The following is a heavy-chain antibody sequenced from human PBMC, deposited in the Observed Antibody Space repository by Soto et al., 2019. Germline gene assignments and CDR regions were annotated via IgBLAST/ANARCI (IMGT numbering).Heavy chain of an antibody. Sequence: QVQLQESGPGLVKPSETLSLTCTVSGGSISSISYYWGWIRQPPGKGLEWIGSIYYSGSTYYKPSLKSRVPISVATSKNQFSLKLSSVTAADTAVYYCARHDVSYGDYAWFDPWGQGTLVTVSS. CDR1: GGSISSISYY. J-gene: IGHJ5*02. D-gene: IGHD4-17*01. CDR3: ARHDVSYGDYAWFDP. V-gene: IGHV4-39*01. CDR2: IYYSGST.